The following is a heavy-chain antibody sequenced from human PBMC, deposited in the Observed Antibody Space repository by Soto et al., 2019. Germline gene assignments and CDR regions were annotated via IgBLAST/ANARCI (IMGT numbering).Heavy chain of an antibody. CDR1: GGSFSKYA. V-gene: IGHV1-69*06. CDR2: IIPFFETA. D-gene: IGHD2-21*02. CDR3: SSDLSPRFDLGDCYHAMNV. Sequence: QVQLMQSGAEVKKPGSSVTVSCKASGGSFSKYAISWVRQAPGQGLEWMGGIIPFFETAKYAQDFQGRVTITSDKSTNNAHMKLTSLRAAAADAYYWSSDLSPRFDLGDCYHAMNVCGHVTTFTVS. J-gene: IGHJ6*02.